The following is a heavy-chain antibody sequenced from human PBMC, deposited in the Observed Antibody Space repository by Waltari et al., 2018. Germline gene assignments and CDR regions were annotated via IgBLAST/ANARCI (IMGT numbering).Heavy chain of an antibody. CDR2: IRPDGKEK. CDR1: GFRVSRYW. V-gene: IGHV3-7*01. Sequence: EWPLVESGGGLVQPGGCLRLSCAARGFRVSRYWNRCVRQAPGKGLELVANIRPDGKEKYYVYSVKGRLTISRDNAKNSLYLQMNSLRVEDTAVYFCARDPSYGAIDYWGQGTLVTVSS. CDR3: ARDPSYGAIDY. J-gene: IGHJ4*02. D-gene: IGHD4-17*01.